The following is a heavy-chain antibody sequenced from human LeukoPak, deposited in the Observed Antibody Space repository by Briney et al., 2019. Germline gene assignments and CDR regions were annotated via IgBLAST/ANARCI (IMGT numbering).Heavy chain of an antibody. CDR1: GFTFSTFA. Sequence: GGSLRLSCAASGFTFSTFAMIWVSQPPGKGLEWVSYISSSGSTIYYADSVKGRFTISRDNAKNSLYLQMNSLRAEDTAVYYCARFGSGSYFLREYWGQGTLVTVSS. CDR3: ARFGSGSYFLREY. V-gene: IGHV3-48*04. J-gene: IGHJ4*02. D-gene: IGHD3-10*01. CDR2: ISSSGSTI.